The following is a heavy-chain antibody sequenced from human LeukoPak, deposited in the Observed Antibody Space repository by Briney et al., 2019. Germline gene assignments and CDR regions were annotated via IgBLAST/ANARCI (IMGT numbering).Heavy chain of an antibody. CDR3: ARGPDILTGPHYYYYYGMDV. CDR2: INVGNGNT. V-gene: IGHV1-3*01. CDR1: GYTFTSYA. J-gene: IGHJ6*02. D-gene: IGHD3-9*01. Sequence: ASVKVSCKASGYTFTSYAMHWVRQAPGQRLERMGWINVGNGNTKYSQKFQGRVTITRDTSASTAYMELSSLRSEDTAVYYCARGPDILTGPHYYYYYGMDVWGQGTTVTVSS.